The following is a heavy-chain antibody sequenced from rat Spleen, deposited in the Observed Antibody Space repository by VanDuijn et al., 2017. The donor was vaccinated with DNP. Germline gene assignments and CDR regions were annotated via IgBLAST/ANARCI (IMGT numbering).Heavy chain of an antibody. CDR1: GFTFSDYY. CDR2: ISYEGSST. J-gene: IGHJ3*01. CDR3: TRALTIAAIFGDWFAY. Sequence: EVQLVESGGGLVQPGRSMKLSCAASGFTFSDYYMAWVRQAPKKGLEWVASISYEGSSTYYGDSVKGRFTISRDNAKSTLYLQMNSLRSEDTATYYCTRALTIAAIFGDWFAYWGQGTLVTVSS. D-gene: IGHD1-2*01. V-gene: IGHV5-22*01.